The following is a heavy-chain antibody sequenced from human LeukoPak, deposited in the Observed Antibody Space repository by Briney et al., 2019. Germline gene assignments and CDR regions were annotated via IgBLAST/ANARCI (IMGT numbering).Heavy chain of an antibody. D-gene: IGHD3-16*01. Sequence: GGSLRLSCAASGFTFSSYEMNWVRQAPGRGLEWVSYISSSGGTTFYADSVQGRFAISRDNAKNSLYLQMNSLRGEDTAVYYCAGDRWGSNYFDYWGQGTLVTASS. CDR1: GFTFSSYE. CDR2: ISSSGGTT. V-gene: IGHV3-48*03. CDR3: AGDRWGSNYFDY. J-gene: IGHJ4*02.